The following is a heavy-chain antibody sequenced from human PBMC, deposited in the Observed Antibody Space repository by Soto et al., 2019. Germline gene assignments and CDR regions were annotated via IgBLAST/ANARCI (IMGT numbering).Heavy chain of an antibody. CDR3: ARVHDY. J-gene: IGHJ4*02. CDR1: GGTFSTYT. Sequence: SVKVSCKPLGGTFSTYTISWVRQAPGQGLEWMGAIIPILGRTNYAQKFQGRVTITADESTSTASLEVYSLRSEDTAVYYCARVHDYWGQGTLVTVSS. CDR2: IIPILGRT. V-gene: IGHV1-69*10.